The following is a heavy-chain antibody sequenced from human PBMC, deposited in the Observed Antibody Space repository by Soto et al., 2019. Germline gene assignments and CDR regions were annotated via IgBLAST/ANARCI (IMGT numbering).Heavy chain of an antibody. CDR1: GFTFSNAW. J-gene: IGHJ4*02. D-gene: IGHD3-22*01. CDR3: TTVNPYNYDSRGPYY. CDR2: IKKRADGGTA. V-gene: IGHV3-15*01. Sequence: EVQLVESGGGLVKPGGSLRLSCAASGFTFSNAWMNWVRQAPGKGLEWVGRIKKRADGGTADHATPVKGRFTISRDDSQDTLYLPMNSLKTEDPAVYYCTTVNPYNYDSRGPYYLGQGTLVTVAA.